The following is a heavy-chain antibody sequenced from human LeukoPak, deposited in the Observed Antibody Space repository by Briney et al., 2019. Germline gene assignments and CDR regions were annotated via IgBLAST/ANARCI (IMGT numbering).Heavy chain of an antibody. J-gene: IGHJ4*02. CDR3: AKRQPYYFDY. V-gene: IGHV3-23*01. CDR2: VNSGDGT. D-gene: IGHD1-1*01. Sequence: GGSLRLSCAASGFTFSYYDMSWVRQAPGTGLEWVSSVNSGDGTYYADSVRGRFTISRDKSRNTLYLQMNSLRADDTAIYYCAKRQPYYFDYWGQGTLVTVSS. CDR1: GFTFSYYD.